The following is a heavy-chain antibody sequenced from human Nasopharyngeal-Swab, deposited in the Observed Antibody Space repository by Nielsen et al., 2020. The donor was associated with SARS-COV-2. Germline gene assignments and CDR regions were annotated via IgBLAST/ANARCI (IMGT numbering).Heavy chain of an antibody. J-gene: IGHJ4*02. Sequence: GESLKIPCAAPGFTLSSYAMHWVRQAPGKGLEWVAVISYDGSNKYYADSVKGRFTISRDNSKDTLYLQMNSLRAEDTAVYYCARDLGGYVGYWGQGTLVTVSS. D-gene: IGHD5-12*01. CDR2: ISYDGSNK. CDR3: ARDLGGYVGY. V-gene: IGHV3-30-3*01. CDR1: GFTLSSYA.